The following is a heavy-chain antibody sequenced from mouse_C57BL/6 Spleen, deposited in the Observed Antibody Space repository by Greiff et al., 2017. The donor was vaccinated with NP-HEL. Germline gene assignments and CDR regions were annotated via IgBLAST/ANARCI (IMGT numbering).Heavy chain of an antibody. V-gene: IGHV1-81*01. CDR1: GYTFTSYG. CDR3: ARYGDVDY. Sequence: QVQLQQSGAELARPGASVKLSCKASGYTFTSYGISWVKQRTGQGLEWIGEIYPRSGNTYYNEKFKGKATLTADKSSSTAYMELRSLTSEDSAVYFCARYGDVDYWGQGTSVTVSS. D-gene: IGHD1-1*02. J-gene: IGHJ4*01. CDR2: IYPRSGNT.